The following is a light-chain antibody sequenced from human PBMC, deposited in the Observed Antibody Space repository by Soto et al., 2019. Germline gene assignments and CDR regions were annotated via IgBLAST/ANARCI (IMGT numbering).Light chain of an antibody. CDR3: EQYGSSPRT. V-gene: IGKV3-20*01. CDR1: QSVSSSY. Sequence: EIVLTQSPGTLSLSPGERATLSCRASQSVSSSYLAWYQQKPGQAPRLLIYGASSMATGIADRFSGSGSGTDFTLTIIRLQPEDFAVYYCEQYGSSPRTIGQGTKVEIK. CDR2: GAS. J-gene: IGKJ1*01.